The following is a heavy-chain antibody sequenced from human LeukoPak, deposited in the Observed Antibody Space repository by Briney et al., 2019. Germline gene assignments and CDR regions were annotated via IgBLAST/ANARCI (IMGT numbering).Heavy chain of an antibody. V-gene: IGHV3-7*03. CDR1: GFTFSSYS. Sequence: GGSLRLSCAASGFTFSSYSMNWVRQAPGKGLEWVANIKQDGSEKYYVDSVKGRFTISRDNAKNSLYLQMNSLRAEDTAVYYCARDLPGTSFFDYWGQGTLVTVSS. D-gene: IGHD2-2*01. CDR2: IKQDGSEK. CDR3: ARDLPGTSFFDY. J-gene: IGHJ4*02.